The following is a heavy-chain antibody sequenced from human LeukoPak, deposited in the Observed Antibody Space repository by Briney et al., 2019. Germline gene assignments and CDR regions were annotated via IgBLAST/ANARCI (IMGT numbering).Heavy chain of an antibody. Sequence: PSETLPLTCAVYGGSFSGYYWSWIRQPPGKGLEWIGEINHSGSTNYNPSLKSRVTISVDTSKNQFSLKLSSVTAADTAVYYCARQYRRGYYDSSGDFDYWGQGTLVTVSS. D-gene: IGHD3-22*01. J-gene: IGHJ4*02. CDR3: ARQYRRGYYDSSGDFDY. CDR2: INHSGST. V-gene: IGHV4-34*01. CDR1: GGSFSGYY.